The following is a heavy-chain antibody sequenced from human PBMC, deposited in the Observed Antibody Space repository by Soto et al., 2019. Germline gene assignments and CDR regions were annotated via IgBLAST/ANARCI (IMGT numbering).Heavy chain of an antibody. CDR3: AKDHSAPSGYSYGYVDY. J-gene: IGHJ4*02. V-gene: IGHV3-23*01. D-gene: IGHD5-18*01. CDR1: GFTFSSYA. CDR2: ISGSGGST. Sequence: GGSLRLSCAASGFTFSSYAMSWVRQAPGRGLEWVSGISGSGGSTYYADSVKGRFTISRDNSKNTLYLQMNSLRAEDTAVYYCAKDHSAPSGYSYGYVDYWGQGTLVTVSS.